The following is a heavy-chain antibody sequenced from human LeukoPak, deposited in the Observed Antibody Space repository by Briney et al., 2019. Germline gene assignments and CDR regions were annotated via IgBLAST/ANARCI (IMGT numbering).Heavy chain of an antibody. CDR3: ARDGVYCSSTSCSTYYYYYMDV. D-gene: IGHD2-2*01. CDR1: GYTFTGYY. V-gene: IGHV1-2*02. Sequence: ASVKVSCKASGYTFTGYYMHWVRQAPGQGLEWMGWINPNSGGTNYAQKFQGRVTMTRDTSISTAYMELSRLRSDDTAVYYCARDGVYCSSTSCSTYYYYYMDVWGKGTTVTVSS. J-gene: IGHJ6*03. CDR2: INPNSGGT.